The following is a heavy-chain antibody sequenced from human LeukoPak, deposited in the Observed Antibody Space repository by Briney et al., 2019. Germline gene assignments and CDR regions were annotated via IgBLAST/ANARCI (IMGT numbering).Heavy chain of an antibody. CDR2: IYYSGST. D-gene: IGHD6-19*01. V-gene: IGHV4-59*01. Sequence: SETLSLTCTVSGGSISSYYWSWIRQPPGKGLEWIGYIYYSGSTNYNPSLKSRVTISVDTSKNQFSLKLSSVTAADTAVYYCARSPAMAGLRYFQHWGQGTLVTVSS. CDR1: GGSISSYY. CDR3: ARSPAMAGLRYFQH. J-gene: IGHJ1*01.